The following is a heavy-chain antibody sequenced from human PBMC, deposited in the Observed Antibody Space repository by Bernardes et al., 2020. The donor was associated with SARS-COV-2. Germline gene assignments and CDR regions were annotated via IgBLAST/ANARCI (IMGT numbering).Heavy chain of an antibody. J-gene: IGHJ3*02. Sequence: SVPTLVKPTQTLTLTCTFSGFSLSTTAMRVNWIRQPPGKALEWLARIDWDDDKFYSTSLKTRLNVSKDTSKNRVVLTMTNMQTVDTGTYYCARGGSYVDPLVVDAFDMWGPGTMVTVSS. V-gene: IGHV2-70*04. CDR2: IDWDDDK. CDR1: GFSLSTTAMR. D-gene: IGHD2-8*02. CDR3: ARGGSYVDPLVVDAFDM.